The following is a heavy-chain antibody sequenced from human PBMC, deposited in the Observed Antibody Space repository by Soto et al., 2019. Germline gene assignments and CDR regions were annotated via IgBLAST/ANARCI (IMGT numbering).Heavy chain of an antibody. J-gene: IGHJ4*02. CDR2: IYYSGST. CDR3: ARQHYYDSSGYYVVY. CDR1: GGSISSYY. D-gene: IGHD3-22*01. Sequence: SETLSLTCTVSGGSISSYYWSWIRQPPGKGLEWIGYIYYSGSTNYNPSLKSRVTISVDTSKNQFSLKLSSVTAADTAVYYCARQHYYDSSGYYVVYWGQGTLVTVSS. V-gene: IGHV4-59*08.